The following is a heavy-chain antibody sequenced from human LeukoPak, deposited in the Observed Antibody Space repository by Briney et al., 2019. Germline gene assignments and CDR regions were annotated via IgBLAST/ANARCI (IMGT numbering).Heavy chain of an antibody. V-gene: IGHV3-21*05. CDR3: ARGTYYFDS. J-gene: IGHJ4*02. D-gene: IGHD1-7*01. CDR2: IGRGGTDL. CDR1: GFTFSSYA. Sequence: GGSLRLSCAASGFTFSSYAMSWVRQVPGKGLEWVSYIGRGGTDLYYADSVKGRFTVSRDNAKNSLFLQMNSLRAEDTAVYYCARGTYYFDSWGQGTLVTVSS.